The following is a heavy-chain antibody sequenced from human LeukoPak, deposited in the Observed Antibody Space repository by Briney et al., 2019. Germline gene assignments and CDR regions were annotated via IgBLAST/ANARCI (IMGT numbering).Heavy chain of an antibody. V-gene: IGHV3-30-3*01. Sequence: GRSLRLSCAASGFTFSSYAMHWVRQAPGKGLEWVAVISYDGSNKYYADSVKDRFTISRDNSKNTLYLQMNSLRAEDTAVYYCARDGAVVVPAAISGLMDVWGQGTTVTVSS. CDR1: GFTFSSYA. J-gene: IGHJ6*02. D-gene: IGHD2-2*01. CDR2: ISYDGSNK. CDR3: ARDGAVVVPAAISGLMDV.